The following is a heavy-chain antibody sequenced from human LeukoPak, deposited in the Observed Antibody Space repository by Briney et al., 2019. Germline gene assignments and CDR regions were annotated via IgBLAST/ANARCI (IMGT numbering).Heavy chain of an antibody. CDR1: GYTFTGYY. CDR3: ARDLDRYCSSTSCPTGGDAFDI. V-gene: IGHV1-2*02. J-gene: IGHJ3*02. CDR2: INPNRGGT. D-gene: IGHD2-2*01. Sequence: ASVKVSCKASGYTFTGYYMHWVRQAPGQGLGWMGWINPNRGGTNYAQKFQGRVTMTRDTSISTAYMELSRLRSDDTAVYYCARDLDRYCSSTSCPTGGDAFDIWGQGTMVTVSS.